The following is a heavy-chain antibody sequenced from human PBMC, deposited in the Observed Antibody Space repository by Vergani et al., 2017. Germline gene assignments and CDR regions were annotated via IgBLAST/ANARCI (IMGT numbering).Heavy chain of an antibody. Sequence: EVHLLESGGGLVQSGGSLRLSCAASGFTFSSYAMSWVRQAPGKGLEWVSAISGSGGSTYYADSVKGRFTISRDDSKNTVYLQINSLRAEDTAFYYCADLYGDGGFSPFWGQGTLVTVSS. CDR3: ADLYGDGGFSPF. V-gene: IGHV3-23*01. J-gene: IGHJ4*02. CDR2: ISGSGGST. D-gene: IGHD2-21*01. CDR1: GFTFSSYA.